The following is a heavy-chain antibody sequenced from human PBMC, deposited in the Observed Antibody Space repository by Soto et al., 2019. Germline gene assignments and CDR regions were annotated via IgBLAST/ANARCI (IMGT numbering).Heavy chain of an antibody. D-gene: IGHD3-3*01. Sequence: QVQLQESSAGLVKPSETQSLTCTVSGGSISSYYWSWIRQPPGKGLEWIGYIYYSGSTNYNPSLKSRVTISVDTSKNQFSLKLSSVTAADTAVYYCARGGWRQIDYWGQGTLVTVSS. CDR2: IYYSGST. CDR3: ARGGWRQIDY. V-gene: IGHV4-59*08. CDR1: GGSISSYY. J-gene: IGHJ4*02.